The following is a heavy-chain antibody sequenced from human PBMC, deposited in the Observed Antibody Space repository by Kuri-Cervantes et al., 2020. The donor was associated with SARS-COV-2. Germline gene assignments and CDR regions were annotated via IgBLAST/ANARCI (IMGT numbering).Heavy chain of an antibody. CDR3: ARRIAAAGYYYYDVMDV. Sequence: ASVKVSCKASGYTFTSYGISWVRQAPGQGLEWMGWISAYNGDTNYAQKLQGRVTMTTDTSTSTAYMELRSLRSDDTAVYYCARRIAAAGYYYYDVMDVWGQGTTVTVSS. V-gene: IGHV1-18*04. D-gene: IGHD6-13*01. J-gene: IGHJ6*02. CDR2: ISAYNGDT. CDR1: GYTFTSYG.